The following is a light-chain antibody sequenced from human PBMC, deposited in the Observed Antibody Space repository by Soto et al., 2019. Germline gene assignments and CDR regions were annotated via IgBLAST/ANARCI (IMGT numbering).Light chain of an antibody. CDR2: EVR. CDR1: SAGVGGYNF. V-gene: IGLV2-8*01. Sequence: QSVLTQPPSASGSLGQSVTISCTGTSAGVGGYNFVSWHQQHPGKAPKLMIFEVRQRPSGVPDRFSGSKSGNTASLTVSELQAEDEADYYCASYAGSQNYVFGTGTKVTVL. J-gene: IGLJ1*01. CDR3: ASYAGSQNYV.